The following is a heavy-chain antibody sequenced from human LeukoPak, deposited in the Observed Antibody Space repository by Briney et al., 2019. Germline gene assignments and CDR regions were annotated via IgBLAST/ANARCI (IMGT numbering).Heavy chain of an antibody. V-gene: IGHV1-18*01. D-gene: IGHD3-10*01. CDR3: ARVKSYYGSGSYISGNVDY. CDR2: ISAYSGNT. J-gene: IGHJ4*02. CDR1: GYTFTSYG. Sequence: ASVKVSCKASGYTFTSYGISWVRQAPRQGLEWMGWISAYSGNTNYAQKLQGRVTMTTDTSTSTAYMELRSLRSDDTAVYYCARVKSYYGSGSYISGNVDYWGQGTLVTVSS.